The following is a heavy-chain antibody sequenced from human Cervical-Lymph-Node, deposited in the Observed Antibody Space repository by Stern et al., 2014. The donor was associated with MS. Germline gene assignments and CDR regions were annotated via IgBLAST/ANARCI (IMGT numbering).Heavy chain of an antibody. CDR1: GGTSNSHG. J-gene: IGHJ5*02. CDR3: ARRGSARRGSGWLDP. V-gene: IGHV1-69*01. CDR2: IIPVLSTI. D-gene: IGHD3-10*01. Sequence: QVQLVESGAEVKKPGSSVKVSCKASGGTSNSHGISWVRQAPGQGLEWMGGIIPVLSTIDYAQKFQGRVKITADASTSPTYMELSSRRSEDTAVYYCARRGSARRGSGWLDPWGQGTLVTVSS.